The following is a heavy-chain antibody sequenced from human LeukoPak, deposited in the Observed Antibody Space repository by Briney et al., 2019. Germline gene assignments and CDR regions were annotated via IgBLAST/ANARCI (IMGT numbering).Heavy chain of an antibody. CDR1: GFTFSSYA. CDR2: ISGSGGST. D-gene: IGHD3-3*01. Sequence: GGSLRLSCAASGFTFSSYAVSWVRQAPGKGLEWVSAISGSGGSTYYADSVKGRFTISRDNSKNTLYLQMNSLRAEDTAVYYCAKDLRFLEWLFSRWFDPWGQGTLVTVSS. V-gene: IGHV3-23*01. CDR3: AKDLRFLEWLFSRWFDP. J-gene: IGHJ5*02.